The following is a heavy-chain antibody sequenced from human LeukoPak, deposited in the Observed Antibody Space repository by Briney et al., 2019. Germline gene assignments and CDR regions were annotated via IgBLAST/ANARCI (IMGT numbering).Heavy chain of an antibody. CDR1: GFPFSNYA. Sequence: GGSLRLSCAASGFPFSNYAMPWVRQAPAKGLEWVPVISCDGSNKYYADSVKGRFTISRDNSKNTLYLQMNSLRAEDTAVYYCARDGDADYDILTGYYNPDLAYWGQGTLVTVSS. D-gene: IGHD3-9*01. CDR3: ARDGDADYDILTGYYNPDLAY. J-gene: IGHJ4*02. CDR2: ISCDGSNK. V-gene: IGHV3-30-3*01.